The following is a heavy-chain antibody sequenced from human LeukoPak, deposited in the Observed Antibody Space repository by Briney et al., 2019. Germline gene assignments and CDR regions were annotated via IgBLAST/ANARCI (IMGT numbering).Heavy chain of an antibody. CDR2: IYYSGNT. J-gene: IGHJ4*02. Sequence: SETLSLTCTVSGDSISSSSSYWGWIRQPPGKGLEWIGSIYYSGNTYYNTSLKSRVTISVDTSKNQFSLKLTSVTAADTAVYYCARQTGSGLFILPGGQGTLVTVSS. D-gene: IGHD3/OR15-3a*01. V-gene: IGHV4-39*01. CDR3: ARQTGSGLFILP. CDR1: GDSISSSSSY.